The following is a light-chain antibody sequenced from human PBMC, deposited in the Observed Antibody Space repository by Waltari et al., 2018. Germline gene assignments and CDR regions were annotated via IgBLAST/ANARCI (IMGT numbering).Light chain of an antibody. CDR3: QQRSTWPPSVT. CDR2: DAA. Sequence: EIVLTQSPATLSLSPGERATVSCRASQSIDSSLGWYQHKPGQPPRLLIYDAATRATGIPARFSGSGAGTDFTLTITSLEPEDFAVYYCQQRSTWPPSVTFGQGTKLEI. CDR1: QSIDSS. J-gene: IGKJ2*01. V-gene: IGKV3-11*01.